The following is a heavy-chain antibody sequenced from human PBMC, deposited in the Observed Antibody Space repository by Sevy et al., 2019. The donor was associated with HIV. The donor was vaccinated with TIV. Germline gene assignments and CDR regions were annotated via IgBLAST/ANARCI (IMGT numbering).Heavy chain of an antibody. V-gene: IGHV3-21*01. D-gene: IGHD3-22*01. Sequence: GGSLRLPCAASGFTFSSYSMNWVRQAPGKGLEWVSSISSSSSYIYYADSVKGRFTISRDNAKNSLYLQMNSLRAEDTAVYYCAREEYYYDSSGPKQDYWGQGTLVTVSS. J-gene: IGHJ4*02. CDR3: AREEYYYDSSGPKQDY. CDR2: ISSSSSYI. CDR1: GFTFSSYS.